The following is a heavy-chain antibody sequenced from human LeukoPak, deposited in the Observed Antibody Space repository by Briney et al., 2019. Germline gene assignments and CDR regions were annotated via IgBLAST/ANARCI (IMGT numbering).Heavy chain of an antibody. CDR1: GFTFSSHG. V-gene: IGHV3-33*06. CDR2: IWYDGSNK. CDR3: VKDSVAATHLDH. J-gene: IGHJ4*02. D-gene: IGHD2-15*01. Sequence: PGGSLRLSCAASGFTFSSHGMHWVRQAPGKGLEWVAVIWYDGSNKYYADSVKGRFTISRDNSKNTLYLQMNSLRAEDTAMYYCVKDSVAATHLDHWGQGTLVTVSS.